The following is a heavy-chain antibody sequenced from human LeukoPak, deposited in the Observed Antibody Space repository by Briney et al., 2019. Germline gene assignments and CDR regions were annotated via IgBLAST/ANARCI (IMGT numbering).Heavy chain of an antibody. CDR3: AKDGLAYCGGDCHFDY. D-gene: IGHD2-21*02. CDR2: ISGSGGST. CDR1: GFTFSSYA. J-gene: IGHJ4*02. V-gene: IGHV3-23*01. Sequence: TGGSLRLSCAAPGFTFSSYAMSWVRQAPGKGLEWVSAISGSGGSTYYADSVKGRFTISRDNSKNTLYLQMNSLRAEDTAVYYCAKDGLAYCGGDCHFDYWGQGTLVTVSS.